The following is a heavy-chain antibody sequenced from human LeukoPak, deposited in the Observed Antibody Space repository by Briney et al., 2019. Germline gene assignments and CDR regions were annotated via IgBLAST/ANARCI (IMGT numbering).Heavy chain of an antibody. CDR3: ARDRSSGWFDY. Sequence: GGSLRLSCAASGFTFSSYAMHWVRQAPGKGLEWVAVISYDGGNKYYADSVKGRFTISRDNSKNTLYLQMNSLRAEDTAVYYCARDRSSGWFDYWGQGTLVTVSS. V-gene: IGHV3-30-3*01. CDR2: ISYDGGNK. D-gene: IGHD6-19*01. CDR1: GFTFSSYA. J-gene: IGHJ4*02.